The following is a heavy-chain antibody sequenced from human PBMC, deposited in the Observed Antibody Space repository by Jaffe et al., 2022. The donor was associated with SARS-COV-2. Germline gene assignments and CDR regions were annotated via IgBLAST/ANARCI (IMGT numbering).Heavy chain of an antibody. CDR1: GFTFDDYA. J-gene: IGHJ4*02. D-gene: IGHD3-10*01. V-gene: IGHV3-9*01. CDR3: ARDREPYGSGSYGEDY. Sequence: EVQLVESGGGLVQPGRSLRLSCAASGFTFDDYAMHWVRQAPGTGLEWVSGISSSSGNIGYADSVKGRFTISRDNAKSSLYLQMNSLRAEDTALYYCARDREPYGSGSYGEDYWGPGTLVTVSS. CDR2: ISSSSGNI.